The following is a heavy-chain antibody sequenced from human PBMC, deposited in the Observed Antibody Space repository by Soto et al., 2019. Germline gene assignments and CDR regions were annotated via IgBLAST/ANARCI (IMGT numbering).Heavy chain of an antibody. D-gene: IGHD1-26*01. Sequence: SETLSLTCTVSGGSISSYYWSWIRQPPGKGLEWIGYIYYSGSTNYNPSLKSRVTISVDTSKNQFSLKLSSVTAADTAVYYCARDISGSYYSFDYWGQGTLVTVSS. CDR2: IYYSGST. J-gene: IGHJ4*02. CDR1: GGSISSYY. V-gene: IGHV4-59*01. CDR3: ARDISGSYYSFDY.